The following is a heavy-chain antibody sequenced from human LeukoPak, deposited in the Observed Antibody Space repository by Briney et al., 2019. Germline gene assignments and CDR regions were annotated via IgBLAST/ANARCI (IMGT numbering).Heavy chain of an antibody. CDR1: GFTFNHYA. V-gene: IGHV3-23*01. CDR3: AKKIEDIPAVVAASGFDY. J-gene: IGHJ4*02. Sequence: GGSLRLSWAVSGFTFNHYAMNWVRQAPGKGLECVSAISGSVGTTYYAVSVKGRFTLSRDNSKNTLYLQMNRLSAEHTAVYYSAKKIEDIPAVVAASGFDYWGQGTLVTVSS. D-gene: IGHD2-15*01. CDR2: ISGSVGTT.